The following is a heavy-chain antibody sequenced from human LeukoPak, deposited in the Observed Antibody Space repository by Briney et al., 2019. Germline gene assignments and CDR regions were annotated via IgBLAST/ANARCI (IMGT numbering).Heavy chain of an antibody. CDR2: ISPYNGNT. D-gene: IGHD4-17*01. Sequence: ASVKVSCKASGYKFTNYGISWVRQAPGQGLEWMGWISPYNGNTIYAQKLQGRVTMTTDTSTSTAYMELRSLSSEDTAMYYCARGRSYGDYSKEFDYWGQGTLVTVSS. CDR1: GYKFTNYG. J-gene: IGHJ4*02. CDR3: ARGRSYGDYSKEFDY. V-gene: IGHV1-18*01.